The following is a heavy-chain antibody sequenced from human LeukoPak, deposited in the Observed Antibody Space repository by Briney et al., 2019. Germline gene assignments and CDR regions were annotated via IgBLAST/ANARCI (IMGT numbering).Heavy chain of an antibody. J-gene: IGHJ4*02. V-gene: IGHV3-23*01. Sequence: PGGSLRLSCAASGFISSSYWMSWVRQAPGKGLEWVSAISNNGGYTYYADSVQGRFTISRDNSKSTLCLQMNSLRAEDTAVYYCAKQLGYCSDGSCYFPYWGQGTLVTVSS. CDR1: GFISSSYW. CDR2: ISNNGGYT. D-gene: IGHD2-15*01. CDR3: AKQLGYCSDGSCYFPY.